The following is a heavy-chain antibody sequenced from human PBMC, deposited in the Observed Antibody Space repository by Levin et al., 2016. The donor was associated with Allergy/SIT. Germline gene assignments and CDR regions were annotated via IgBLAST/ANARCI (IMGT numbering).Heavy chain of an antibody. J-gene: IGHJ6*03. V-gene: IGHV3-48*02. Sequence: GESLKISCAASGFTFSSYSMNWVRQAPGKGLEWVSYISSSSSTIYYADSVKGRFTISRDNAKNSLYLQMNSLRDEDTAVYYCAREEGYGSGSYLLDYYYYYMDVWGKGTTVTVSS. D-gene: IGHD3-10*01. CDR1: GFTFSSYS. CDR2: ISSSSSTI. CDR3: AREEGYGSGSYLLDYYYYYMDV.